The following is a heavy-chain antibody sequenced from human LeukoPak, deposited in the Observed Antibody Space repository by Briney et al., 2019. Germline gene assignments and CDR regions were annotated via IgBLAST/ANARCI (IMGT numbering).Heavy chain of an antibody. Sequence: SQTLSLTCSVSGGSISSANHYSSWIRHHPRKCLEWIANIHYSGTVNYNPTIKSEVTISVETSKIQCSLKLSSVTAADTAVYYCERYDTVNREAFDIWGQGTTVTVSS. CDR2: IHYSGTV. J-gene: IGHJ3*02. CDR1: GGSISSANHY. CDR3: ERYDTVNREAFDI. D-gene: IGHD4-17*01. V-gene: IGHV4-31*02.